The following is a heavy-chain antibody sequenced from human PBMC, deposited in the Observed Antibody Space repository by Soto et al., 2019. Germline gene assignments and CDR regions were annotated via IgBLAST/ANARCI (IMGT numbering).Heavy chain of an antibody. J-gene: IGHJ5*02. CDR1: GVTLSYYG. V-gene: IGHV3-33*01. CDR2: IWNHGNTA. CDR3: ARVPCSNLMGGLDT. Sequence: GGSLRLSCVASGVTLSYYGVHWVRQSPGKGLEWVALIWNHGNTAYHADSVKGRFTVSRDNSRNTVYLQMNSLRAEDTADDYFARVPCSNLMGGLDTWGRGALVAVFS. D-gene: IGHD2-8*01.